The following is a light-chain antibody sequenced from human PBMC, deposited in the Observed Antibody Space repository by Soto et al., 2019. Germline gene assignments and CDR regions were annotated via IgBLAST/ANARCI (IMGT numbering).Light chain of an antibody. J-gene: IGKJ1*01. CDR3: QQRSNWPRT. CDR1: QSVSRY. CDR2: SAS. V-gene: IGKV3-11*01. Sequence: EIVLTQSPATLSLSPGERATVSCRASQSVSRYLAWFQQKPGQAPRLLIYSASSRATGIPARFSGSGSGTDFTLTISSLEPEDFAVYYCQQRSNWPRTFGQGTKVDIK.